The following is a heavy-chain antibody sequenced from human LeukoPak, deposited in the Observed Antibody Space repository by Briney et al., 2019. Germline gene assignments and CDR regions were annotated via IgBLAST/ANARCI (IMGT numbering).Heavy chain of an antibody. J-gene: IGHJ4*02. CDR3: TKTGGPWD. V-gene: IGHV3-30*18. CDR2: ISYDGSNK. D-gene: IGHD7-27*01. Sequence: GSSLRLSCAASGFTFSDYGMHWVRQAPGKGLEWVAVISYDGSNKYYADSVKGRFTISRDNSKNSLYLQMNSLRVEDTAMYYCTKTGGPWDWGQGTLVTVYS. CDR1: GFTFSDYG.